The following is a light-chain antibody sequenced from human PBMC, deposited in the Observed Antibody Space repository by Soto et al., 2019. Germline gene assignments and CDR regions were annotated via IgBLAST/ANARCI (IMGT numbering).Light chain of an antibody. CDR1: SSDVGSFDS. CDR2: DVS. J-gene: IGLJ1*01. Sequence: QSVLTQPASVSGSPGQPITISCTGTSSDVGSFDSVAWYQHNPGKAPKLMIYDVSNRPSGVSSRFSGSKSGNTASLSISGLQTEDEANYYCSSFTTSSTPVFGTGTKGTVL. CDR3: SSFTTSSTPV. V-gene: IGLV2-14*01.